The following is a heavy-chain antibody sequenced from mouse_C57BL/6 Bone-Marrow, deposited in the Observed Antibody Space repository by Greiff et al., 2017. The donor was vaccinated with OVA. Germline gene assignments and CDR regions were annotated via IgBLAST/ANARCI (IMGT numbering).Heavy chain of an antibody. J-gene: IGHJ4*01. CDR2: IRSKSNNYAT. V-gene: IGHV10-1*01. Sequence: VQLKESGGGLVQPKGSLKLSCAASGFSFNTYAMNWVRQAPGKGLEWVARIRSKSNNYATYYADSVKDRFTISRDDSESMLYLQMNNLKTEDTAMYYCVRPYYAMDYWGQGTSVTVSS. CDR1: GFSFNTYA. CDR3: VRPYYAMDY.